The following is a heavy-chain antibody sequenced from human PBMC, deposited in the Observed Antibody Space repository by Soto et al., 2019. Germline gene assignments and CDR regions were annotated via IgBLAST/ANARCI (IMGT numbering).Heavy chain of an antibody. V-gene: IGHV1-18*01. CDR2: ISAYNGNT. CDR3: ARDGGVGYGSSWPN. CDR1: GYTFTSYG. D-gene: IGHD6-13*01. Sequence: QVQLVQSGAEVKKPGASVKVSCKASGYTFTSYGISWVRQAPGQGLEWMGWISAYNGNTNYAQKLQGRVTMTTDTXXSTGYRELRSMRSDDTAVYDCARDGGVGYGSSWPNWGQGTLVTVSS. J-gene: IGHJ4*02.